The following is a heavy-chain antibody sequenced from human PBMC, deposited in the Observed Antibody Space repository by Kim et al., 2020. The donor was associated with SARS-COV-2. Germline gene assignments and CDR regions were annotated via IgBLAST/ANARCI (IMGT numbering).Heavy chain of an antibody. V-gene: IGHV1-3*01. Sequence: ASVKVSCKASGYTFDTFSLYWLRQAPGQRFEWMGWINGGNGNTRYSQNFQGRVIFTRDTSATTAYMELTSLTFKDTAVYYCAREGSGSYNWLDPWGQGTLVTVSP. CDR1: GYTFDTFS. CDR2: INGGNGNT. D-gene: IGHD3-10*01. J-gene: IGHJ5*02. CDR3: AREGSGSYNWLDP.